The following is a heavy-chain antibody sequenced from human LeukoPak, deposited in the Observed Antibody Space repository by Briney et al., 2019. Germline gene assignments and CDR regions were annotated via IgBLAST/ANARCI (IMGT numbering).Heavy chain of an antibody. CDR2: IYYSGST. Sequence: SETLSLTCTVSGGSISSGDYYWSWLRQPPGKGLEWLGYIYYSGSTYYNPSLKSRVTISVDTSKNQFSLKLSSVTAADTAVYYCARRPDCSSTSCYSFRFDPWGQGTLVTVSS. V-gene: IGHV4-30-4*08. CDR1: GGSISSGDYY. J-gene: IGHJ5*02. CDR3: ARRPDCSSTSCYSFRFDP. D-gene: IGHD2-2*02.